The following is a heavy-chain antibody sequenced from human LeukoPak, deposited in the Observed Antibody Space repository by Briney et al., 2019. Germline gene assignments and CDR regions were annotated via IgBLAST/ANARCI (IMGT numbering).Heavy chain of an antibody. J-gene: IGHJ4*02. V-gene: IGHV4-59*01. CDR1: GGSISSYY. CDR3: AKANSITIFGVISPVDY. D-gene: IGHD3-3*01. Sequence: SETLSLTCTVSGGSISSYYWSWIRQPPGKGLEWIGYIYYSGSTNYNPSLKSRVTISVDTSKDQFSLKLTSVTAADTAVYYCAKANSITIFGVISPVDYWGQGTLVTVSS. CDR2: IYYSGST.